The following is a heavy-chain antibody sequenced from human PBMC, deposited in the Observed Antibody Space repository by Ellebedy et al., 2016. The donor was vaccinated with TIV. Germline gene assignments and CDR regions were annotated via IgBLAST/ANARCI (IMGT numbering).Heavy chain of an antibody. CDR2: IDWDDDT. CDR1: GLSVSSNGMR. CDR3: ARNSRDDFDI. Sequence: SGPTLVKPTQTLTLTCTLSGLSVSSNGMRVNWIRQAPGKALEWLGRIDWDDDTFYSTSLKTRRTISKDTSKNQVVLTMTDMDPVDTATYYYARNSRDDFDIWGQGTRVTVSS. V-gene: IGHV2-70*04. J-gene: IGHJ3*02.